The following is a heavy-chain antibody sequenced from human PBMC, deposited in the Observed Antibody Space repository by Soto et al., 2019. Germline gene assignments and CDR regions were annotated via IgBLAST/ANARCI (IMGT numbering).Heavy chain of an antibody. J-gene: IGHJ4*02. V-gene: IGHV3-23*01. D-gene: IGHD1-26*01. CDR1: VFTFSNYA. CDR2: ITRTDST. CDR3: AKALVGEVGATDY. Sequence: VGSLRLSCTASVFTFSNYAMSWVRQAPGKGLEWVSAITRTDSTYYADSVKGRFTISRDNSRNTLYLQMNSLGAEDAALYYCAKALVGEVGATDYWGQGTLVTVSS.